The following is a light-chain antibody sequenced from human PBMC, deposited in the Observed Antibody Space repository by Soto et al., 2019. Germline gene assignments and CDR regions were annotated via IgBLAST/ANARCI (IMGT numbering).Light chain of an antibody. J-gene: IGKJ2*01. CDR1: QSVSSY. CDR3: QQRSNWYT. CDR2: DES. V-gene: IGKV3-11*01. Sequence: EIVLTQSPATLSLSPGERATLSSRAIQSVSSYLSWYQQQPGQARSLLIYDESKRATGIPARFSGSGSGTDVSVTISSREPEVCAVWYCQQRSNWYTFGQGTKLQIK.